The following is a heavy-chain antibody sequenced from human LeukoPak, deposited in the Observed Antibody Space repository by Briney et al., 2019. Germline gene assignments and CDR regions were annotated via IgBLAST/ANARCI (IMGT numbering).Heavy chain of an antibody. D-gene: IGHD3-3*01. V-gene: IGHV1-69*04. CDR1: GGTFSSYA. Sequence: GASVKVSCKASGGTFSSYAISWVRQAPGQGLEWMGRIIPILGIANYAQKFQGRVTITADKSTSTAYMELSSLRSEDTAVYYCARGTTYYDFWSGYSVFDYWGQGTLVTVSS. CDR3: ARGTTYYDFWSGYSVFDY. J-gene: IGHJ4*02. CDR2: IIPILGIA.